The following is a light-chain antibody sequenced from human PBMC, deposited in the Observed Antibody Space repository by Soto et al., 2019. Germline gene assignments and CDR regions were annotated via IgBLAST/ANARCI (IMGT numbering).Light chain of an antibody. CDR2: EVS. CDR3: NSQTTSGIRV. Sequence: QSALTQHASVSGSPGQSITISCTGTSTDVGDSNHVSWYQHHPGKAPKLIIYEVSYRPSGVSNRFSGSKSAYTASLTISGLQAEDEADYYCNSQTTSGIRVFGTGTKLTVL. CDR1: STDVGDSNH. J-gene: IGLJ1*01. V-gene: IGLV2-14*01.